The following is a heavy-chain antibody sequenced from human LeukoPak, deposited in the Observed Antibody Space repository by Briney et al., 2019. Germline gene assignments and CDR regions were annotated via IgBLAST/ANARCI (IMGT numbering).Heavy chain of an antibody. CDR3: ARETIFGVVQGYFDY. CDR1: GGTFSSYA. J-gene: IGHJ4*02. CDR2: IIPIFGTA. Sequence: SVKVSCKASGGTFSSYAISWVRQAPGQGLEWMGGIIPIFGTANYAQKFQGRVTITADESTSTAYMELSSLRSEDTAVYHCARETIFGVVQGYFDYWGQGTLVTVSS. D-gene: IGHD3-3*01. V-gene: IGHV1-69*01.